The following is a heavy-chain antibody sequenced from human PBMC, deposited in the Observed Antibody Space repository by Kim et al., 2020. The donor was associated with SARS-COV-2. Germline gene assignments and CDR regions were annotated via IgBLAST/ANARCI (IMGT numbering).Heavy chain of an antibody. CDR1: GYSFTSYW. J-gene: IGHJ6*02. CDR2: IYPGDSDT. V-gene: IGHV5-51*01. D-gene: IGHD3-9*01. CDR3: ALIHDILTGPALGGMDV. Sequence: GESLKISCKGSGYSFTSYWIGWVRQMPGKGLEWMGIIYPGDSDTRYSPSFQGQVTISADKSISTAYLQWSSLKASDTAMYYCALIHDILTGPALGGMDVWGQGTTVTVSS.